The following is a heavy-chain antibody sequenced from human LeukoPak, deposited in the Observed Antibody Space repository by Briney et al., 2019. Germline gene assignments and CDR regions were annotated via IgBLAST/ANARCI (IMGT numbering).Heavy chain of an antibody. D-gene: IGHD3-3*01. CDR2: INMYTGNP. Sequence: ASVKVSCKTSGYSFTQFAINWMRQAPGQGMEWMGWINMYTGNPTYAQGVTGRFVFSLDTSVSTAYLQISSLNAEDTAVYYCARDAPDGGVSKFDYWGQGTLVTVSS. CDR3: ARDAPDGGVSKFDY. V-gene: IGHV7-4-1*02. CDR1: GYSFTQFA. J-gene: IGHJ4*02.